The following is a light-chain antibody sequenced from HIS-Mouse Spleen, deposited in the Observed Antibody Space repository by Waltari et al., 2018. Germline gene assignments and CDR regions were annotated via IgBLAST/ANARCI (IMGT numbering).Light chain of an antibody. J-gene: IGLJ3*02. Sequence: QSALTQPASVSGSPGQSITISCTGTSSAGGCYNYVSCYQQHPGKAPNLMIYDVSNRPSGVSNRFSGSKSGNTASLTISGLQAEDEADYYCSSYTSSSTLVFGGGTKLTVL. CDR2: DVS. CDR1: SSAGGCYNY. CDR3: SSYTSSSTLV. V-gene: IGLV2-14*03.